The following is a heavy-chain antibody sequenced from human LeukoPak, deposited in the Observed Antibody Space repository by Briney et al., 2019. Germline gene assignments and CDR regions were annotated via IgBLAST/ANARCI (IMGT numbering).Heavy chain of an antibody. V-gene: IGHV5-51*01. CDR3: ARHGWFGELSPLYYYYGMDV. D-gene: IGHD3-10*01. CDR1: GYSFTSYW. J-gene: IGHJ6*02. Sequence: KDGESLKISCKGSGYSFTSYWIGWVRQMPGKGLEWTGIIYPGDSDTRYSPSFQGQVTISADKSISTAYLQWSSLKASDTAMYYCARHGWFGELSPLYYYYGMDVWGQGTTVTVSS. CDR2: IYPGDSDT.